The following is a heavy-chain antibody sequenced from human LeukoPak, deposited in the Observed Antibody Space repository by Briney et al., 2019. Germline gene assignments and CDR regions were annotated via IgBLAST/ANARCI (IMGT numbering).Heavy chain of an antibody. J-gene: IGHJ4*02. Sequence: PGGSLRLSCAASRFTFSNYAMSWVRQAPGKGLEWVSAITGNGDYTDYADSVKGRFTISRDNSKNTAYPQMNSLRSEDTAVYYCAKRSGINYGFFDSWGQGTLVTVSS. CDR3: AKRSGINYGFFDS. CDR1: RFTFSNYA. V-gene: IGHV3-23*01. D-gene: IGHD1-26*01. CDR2: ITGNGDYT.